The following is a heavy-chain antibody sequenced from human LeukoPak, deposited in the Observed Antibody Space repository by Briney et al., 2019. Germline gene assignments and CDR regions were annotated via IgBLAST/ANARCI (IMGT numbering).Heavy chain of an antibody. CDR2: ISYDGSNK. J-gene: IGHJ4*02. V-gene: IGHV3-30*18. CDR1: GFTFSSYG. Sequence: QSGGSLRLSCAASGFTFSSYGMHWVRQAPGKGLEWVAVISYDGSNKYYADSVKGRFTISRDNSKNTLYLQMNSPRAEDTAVYYCAKRTAYYYDSSGYYYLLDYWGQGTLVTVSS. D-gene: IGHD3-22*01. CDR3: AKRTAYYYDSSGYYYLLDY.